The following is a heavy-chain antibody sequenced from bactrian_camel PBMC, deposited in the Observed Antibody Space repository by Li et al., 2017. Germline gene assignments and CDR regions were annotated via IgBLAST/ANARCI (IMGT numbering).Heavy chain of an antibody. CDR3: GAKCSVSGTQDY. D-gene: IGHD2*01. J-gene: IGHJ4*01. Sequence: QVQLVESGGGSVQAGGSLTLSCASSSATSNTYYMGWWRQAPGKEREFVATIRRDSSTSYAASVKGRFTISQDNAKNTMYLQMNNLKIEDTAVYYCGAKCSVSGTQDYWGQGTQVTVS. CDR2: IRRDSST. V-gene: IGHV3S53*01. CDR1: SATSNTYY.